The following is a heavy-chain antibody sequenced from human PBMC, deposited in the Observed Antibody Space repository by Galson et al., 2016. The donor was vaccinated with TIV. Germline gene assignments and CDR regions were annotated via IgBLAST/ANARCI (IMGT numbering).Heavy chain of an antibody. CDR3: ALGSGWLLDY. Sequence: PALXKPPQTLTLTCSFSGFSLASPAVGVGWVRQPPGEALDWLGLIYWDDQKWYRPSLQNRMAITKDTSKNHVVLTLTTLEPADTGTYYCALGSGWLLDYWGQGIRVTVSS. J-gene: IGHJ4*02. V-gene: IGHV2-5*02. CDR2: IYWDDQK. D-gene: IGHD6-19*01. CDR1: GFSLASPAVG.